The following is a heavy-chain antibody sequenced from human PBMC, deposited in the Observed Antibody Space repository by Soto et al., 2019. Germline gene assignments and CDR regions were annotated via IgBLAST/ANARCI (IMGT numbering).Heavy chain of an antibody. CDR3: ARDRPNYYDSSGYLGSDAFDI. D-gene: IGHD3-22*01. Sequence: QVQLVQSGAEVKKPGSSVKVSCKASGGTFSSYAISWVRQAPGQGLEWMGGIIPIFGTENYAQKFRGRVTITADESTSPAYMELSSLRSEDTAVYYCARDRPNYYDSSGYLGSDAFDIWGQGTMVTVSS. V-gene: IGHV1-69*12. CDR1: GGTFSSYA. J-gene: IGHJ3*02. CDR2: IIPIFGTE.